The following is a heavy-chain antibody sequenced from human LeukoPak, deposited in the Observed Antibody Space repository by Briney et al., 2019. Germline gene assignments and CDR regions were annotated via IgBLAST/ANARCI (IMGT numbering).Heavy chain of an antibody. V-gene: IGHV3-23*01. D-gene: IGHD6-6*01. Sequence: PGGSLRLSCAASGFTFSSHAMSWVRQAPGKGLEWVSGFSVSAGRTFYADSVKGRFTISRDNSKNTLYLQMNSLRAEDTAVYYCAKDRGSSINCFDSWDQGTLVTVSS. CDR2: FSVSAGRT. J-gene: IGHJ5*01. CDR3: AKDRGSSINCFDS. CDR1: GFTFSSHA.